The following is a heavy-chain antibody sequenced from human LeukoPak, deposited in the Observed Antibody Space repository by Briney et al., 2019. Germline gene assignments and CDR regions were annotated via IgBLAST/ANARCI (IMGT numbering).Heavy chain of an antibody. Sequence: GGSLRLSCAASGFTFSSYWMSWVRQAPGKGLEWVANIKQDGSEKYYVDSVKGRFTISRDNAKNSLYLQMNSLRAEDTAVYYCARVMRMSYYYYGMDVWGQGTTVTVSS. V-gene: IGHV3-7*01. CDR2: IKQDGSEK. CDR1: GFTFSSYW. J-gene: IGHJ6*02. D-gene: IGHD2-15*01. CDR3: ARVMRMSYYYYGMDV.